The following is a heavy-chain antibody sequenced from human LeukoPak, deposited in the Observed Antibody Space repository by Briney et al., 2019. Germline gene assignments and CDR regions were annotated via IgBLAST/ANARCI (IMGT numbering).Heavy chain of an antibody. CDR1: GFTFNTYG. CDR2: IRYGGSNK. V-gene: IGHV3-30*02. D-gene: IGHD4-23*01. CDR3: AKEWSYGGNPN. J-gene: IGHJ4*02. Sequence: GGSLRLSCAASGFTFNTYGMHWVRQAPGKGLEWVAFIRYGGSNKYYADSVKGRFTISRDNSKNTLYLQMNSLRAEDTAVYYCAKEWSYGGNPNWGQGTLVTVSS.